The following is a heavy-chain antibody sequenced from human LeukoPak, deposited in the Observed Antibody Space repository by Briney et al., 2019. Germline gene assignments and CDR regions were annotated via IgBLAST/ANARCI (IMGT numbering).Heavy chain of an antibody. D-gene: IGHD4-23*01. J-gene: IGHJ4*02. CDR1: GFTVSSNY. CDR3: ARAPAIYGGPHFDY. CDR2: IYSGGST. V-gene: IGHV3-66*01. Sequence: GGSLRLSCAASGFTVSSNYMSWVRQAPGKGLEWVSVIYSGGSTYYADSVKGRFTISRDNSKNTLYLQMNSLRAEDTAVYYCARAPAIYGGPHFDYWGQGTLVTVSS.